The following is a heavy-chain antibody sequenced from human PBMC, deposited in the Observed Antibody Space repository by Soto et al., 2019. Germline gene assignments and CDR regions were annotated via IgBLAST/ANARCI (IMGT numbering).Heavy chain of an antibody. CDR1: GGSISSYY. CDR2: IYYSGST. J-gene: IGHJ4*02. V-gene: IGHV4-59*01. Sequence: SETLSLTCTVSGGSISSYYWSWIRQPPGKGLEWIGYIYYSGSTNYNPSLKSRVTISVDTSKNQFSLKLSSVTAADTAVYYCASNYILTGYYKFDYWGQGTLVTVSS. D-gene: IGHD3-9*01. CDR3: ASNYILTGYYKFDY.